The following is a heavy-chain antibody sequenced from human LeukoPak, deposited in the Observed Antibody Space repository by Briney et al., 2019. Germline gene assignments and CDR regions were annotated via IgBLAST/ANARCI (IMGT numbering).Heavy chain of an antibody. Sequence: PSETLSLTCTVSGGSISSGGYYWSWIRQHPGKGLEWIGYIYYSGSTYYNPSLKSRVTISVDTSKNQFSLKLSSVTAADTAVYYCARGTAAAELDYWGQGTLVTVSS. CDR2: IYYSGST. J-gene: IGHJ4*02. CDR3: ARGTAAAELDY. CDR1: GGSISSGGYY. V-gene: IGHV4-31*03. D-gene: IGHD6-13*01.